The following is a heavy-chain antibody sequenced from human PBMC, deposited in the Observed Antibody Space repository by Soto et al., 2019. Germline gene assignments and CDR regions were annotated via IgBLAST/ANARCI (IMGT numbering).Heavy chain of an antibody. CDR2: ISHRGST. Sequence: PSETLSLTCAVYGGSFSGYFWSWIRQPPGKGLEWIGEISHRGSTNYNPSLKSRVTISVDTSKNQFFLKLSSVTAADTAVYFCARGGGRGYKYGHGIRDEASDIWGQGTMVTV. V-gene: IGHV4-34*01. D-gene: IGHD5-12*01. J-gene: IGHJ3*02. CDR1: GGSFSGYF. CDR3: ARGGGRGYKYGHGIRDEASDI.